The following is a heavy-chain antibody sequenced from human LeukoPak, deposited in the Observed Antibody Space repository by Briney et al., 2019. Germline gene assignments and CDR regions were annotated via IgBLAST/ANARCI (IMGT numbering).Heavy chain of an antibody. D-gene: IGHD3-22*01. CDR3: AKVMNYYDSSGYYGSAYFDY. J-gene: IGHJ4*02. CDR2: ISGSGGST. V-gene: IGHV3-23*01. Sequence: GGSLRLSCAASGFTFSSYAMSWVRQAPGKGLEWVSAISGSGGSTYDADSVKGRFTISRDNSKNTLYLQMNSLRAEDTAVYYCAKVMNYYDSSGYYGSAYFDYWGQGTLVTVSS. CDR1: GFTFSSYA.